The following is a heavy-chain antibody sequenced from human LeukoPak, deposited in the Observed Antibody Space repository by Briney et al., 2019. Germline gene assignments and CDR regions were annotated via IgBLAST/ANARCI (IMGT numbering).Heavy chain of an antibody. D-gene: IGHD3-10*01. Sequence: GGSLRLSCAASGFTFSGSALHWVRQASGKELEWVSRIRSTANGYATAYAASVKGRFTISRDDSKNTAYLQMDSLKTEDTAVYYCTGNYYGSGSYADFDYWGQGTLVTVSS. J-gene: IGHJ4*02. CDR3: TGNYYGSGSYADFDY. V-gene: IGHV3-73*01. CDR2: IRSTANGYAT. CDR1: GFTFSGSA.